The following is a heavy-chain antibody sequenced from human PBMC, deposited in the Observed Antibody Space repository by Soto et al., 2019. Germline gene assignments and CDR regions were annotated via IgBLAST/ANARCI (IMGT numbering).Heavy chain of an antibody. V-gene: IGHV1-2*02. Sequence: QVQLVQSGAEVKKPGASVKVSCEGSGYTFIDYYMHWVRQAPGQGFEWMGRISPKSGGTNYAQKFQGRVTMTWDTSRNTAYMELSSLMSEDTAVYYCARPPGSLSPWYPCDLWGQGTLVTVSS. CDR3: ARPPGSLSPWYPCDL. CDR2: ISPKSGGT. J-gene: IGHJ5*02. CDR1: GYTFIDYY. D-gene: IGHD6-13*01.